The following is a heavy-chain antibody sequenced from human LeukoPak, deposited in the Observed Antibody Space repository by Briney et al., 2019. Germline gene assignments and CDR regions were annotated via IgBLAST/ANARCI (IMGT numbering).Heavy chain of an antibody. CDR1: GGSISSSSYY. Sequence: SETLSLTCTVSGGSISSSSYYWSWIRQPPGKGLEWIGYIYYSGSTNYNPSLKSRVTISVDTSKNQFSLKLSSVTAADTAVYYCARASYGGRGSIASFDYWGQGTLVTVSS. CDR2: IYYSGST. V-gene: IGHV4-61*01. J-gene: IGHJ4*02. CDR3: ARASYGGRGSIASFDY. D-gene: IGHD3-16*01.